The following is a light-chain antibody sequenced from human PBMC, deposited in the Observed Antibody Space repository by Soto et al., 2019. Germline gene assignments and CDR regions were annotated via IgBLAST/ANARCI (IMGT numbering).Light chain of an antibody. V-gene: IGKV3-20*01. Sequence: EIMLTQSPGTLSLSPGERATLSCRASQSLRSDFLAWYQQKPGQAPKLLIYATSTRATGIPDRFSGSGSGTDFTLTITKLEPADFAVYYCQQFGISPRTFGQGTKLE. CDR2: ATS. CDR1: QSLRSDF. CDR3: QQFGISPRT. J-gene: IGKJ2*01.